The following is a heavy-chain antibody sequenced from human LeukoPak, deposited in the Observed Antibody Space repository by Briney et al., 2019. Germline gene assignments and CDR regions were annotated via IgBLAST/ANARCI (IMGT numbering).Heavy chain of an antibody. D-gene: IGHD3-10*01. V-gene: IGHV1-8*01. CDR1: GYTFTSYD. J-gene: IGHJ5*02. CDR2: MNPNSGNT. Sequence: ASVKVSCKASGYTFTSYDINWVRQATGQGLEWMGWMNPNSGNTGYAQKFQGRVTMTRNTSISTAYMELSSLRSEDTAEYYCARVGMSGYGSGVGNVDPWGQGTLVTVSS. CDR3: ARVGMSGYGSGVGNVDP.